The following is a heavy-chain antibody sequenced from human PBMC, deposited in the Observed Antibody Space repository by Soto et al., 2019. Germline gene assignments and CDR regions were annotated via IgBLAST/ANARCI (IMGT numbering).Heavy chain of an antibody. CDR3: ARDPESSYCRGGSCYY. CDR2: ISSSSSYI. CDR1: GFTFSSYS. D-gene: IGHD2-15*01. Sequence: EVQLVESGGGLVKPGGSLRLSCAASGFTFSSYSMNWVRQAPGKGLEWVSSISSSSSYIYYADSVKGRFTISRDNAKNALYLQMNSLRAEDTAVYYCARDPESSYCRGGSCYYWGQGTLVTVSS. V-gene: IGHV3-21*01. J-gene: IGHJ4*02.